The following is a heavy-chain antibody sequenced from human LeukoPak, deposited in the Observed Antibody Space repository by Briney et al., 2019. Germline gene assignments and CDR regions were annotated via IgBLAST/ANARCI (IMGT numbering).Heavy chain of an antibody. CDR1: GYSFTDYY. V-gene: IGHV1-8*02. J-gene: IGHJ4*02. CDR3: AREGHYYDSTGHFDY. CDR2: MNPNSGNT. Sequence: ASVKVSCKASGYSFTDYYMHWVRQAPGQGLEWMGWMNPNSGNTGYAQKFQGRVTMTRNTSISTAYMELSSLRSEDTAVYYCAREGHYYDSTGHFDYWGQGTLVTVSS. D-gene: IGHD3-22*01.